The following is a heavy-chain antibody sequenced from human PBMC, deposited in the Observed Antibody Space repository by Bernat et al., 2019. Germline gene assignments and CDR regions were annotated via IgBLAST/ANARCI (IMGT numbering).Heavy chain of an antibody. V-gene: IGHV4-59*07. CDR3: ARGYDWAYGMDV. D-gene: IGHD3-22*01. Sequence: QVQLRESGPGLVKPSDTLSLTCSVSGGSISGYYWSWIRRPPGKTLEYTGYIYPPGTTNPNPSLTNRVYISSDTSMTQFSLRVSDVTDAATAVYYGARGYDWAYGMDVWGQGTTVVVS. CDR1: GGSISGYY. CDR2: IYPPGTT. J-gene: IGHJ6*02.